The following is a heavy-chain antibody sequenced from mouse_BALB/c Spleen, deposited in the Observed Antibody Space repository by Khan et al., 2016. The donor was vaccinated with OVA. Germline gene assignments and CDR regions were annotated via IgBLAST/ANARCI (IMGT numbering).Heavy chain of an antibody. Sequence: VQLKQSGPELVRPGASVKISCTASGYSFTGYFMNWVMQSHGKSLEWIGRINPHIGETFYNQRFKDKATLTVDESSSTANMELRSLASEESAVYYCTRIYRRDFDYWRQGTTRTVSS. V-gene: IGHV1-20*02. CDR3: TRIYRRDFDY. D-gene: IGHD2-1*01. J-gene: IGHJ2*01. CDR2: INPHIGET. CDR1: GYSFTGYF.